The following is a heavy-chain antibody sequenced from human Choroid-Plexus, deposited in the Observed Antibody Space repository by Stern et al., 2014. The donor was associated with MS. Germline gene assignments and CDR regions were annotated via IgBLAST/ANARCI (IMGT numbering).Heavy chain of an antibody. D-gene: IGHD2/OR15-2a*01. J-gene: IGHJ5*02. CDR1: GFTFGSCA. V-gene: IGHV3-30*18. CDR3: AKDRQYLTYFFDH. Sequence: EQLLESGGGVVQPGRPLRLSCVASGFTFGSCAMHWVRQAPGKGVEWVSGVSYDGSNKYYADSVKGRFTISRDNSQNTLYMQMSSLRPEDTAVYYCAKDRQYLTYFFDHWGQGSLVTVSS. CDR2: VSYDGSNK.